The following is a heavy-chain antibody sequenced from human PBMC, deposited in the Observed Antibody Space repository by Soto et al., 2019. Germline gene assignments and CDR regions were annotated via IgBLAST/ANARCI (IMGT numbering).Heavy chain of an antibody. J-gene: IGHJ4*02. Sequence: QVHLQESGPGLVKASQTLSLTCSVSGGSITNYYWSWIRQPPGKGLEWIGHIFDTGDTDYNPSLKSRVASSLDTPKRQISLRLTSVTAADTAHYYCARQGLYFYDTVRGEYYFDSWGQGTLVIVSS. CDR1: GGSITNYY. CDR3: ARQGLYFYDTVRGEYYFDS. V-gene: IGHV4-59*01. D-gene: IGHD3-22*01. CDR2: IFDTGDT.